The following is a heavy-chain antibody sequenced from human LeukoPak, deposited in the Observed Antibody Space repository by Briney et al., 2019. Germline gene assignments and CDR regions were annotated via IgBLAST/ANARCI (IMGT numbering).Heavy chain of an antibody. J-gene: IGHJ3*02. Sequence: GGSLRLSCAASGFTFSSYWMSWVRQAPGKGLEWVANIKQDGSEKYYVDSVKDRFTISRDNAKNSLYLQMNSLRAEDTAVYYCARGPGAYLSSAFDIWGQGTMVTVSS. D-gene: IGHD2/OR15-2a*01. CDR2: IKQDGSEK. V-gene: IGHV3-7*01. CDR1: GFTFSSYW. CDR3: ARGPGAYLSSAFDI.